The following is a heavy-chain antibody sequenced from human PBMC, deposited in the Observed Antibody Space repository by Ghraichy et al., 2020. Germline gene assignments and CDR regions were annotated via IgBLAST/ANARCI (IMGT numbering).Heavy chain of an antibody. CDR3: ASTYCSCGSCLPLDY. D-gene: IGHD2-15*01. Sequence: SETLSLTFTVSGGSISSYYWSWIRQPPGKGLEWIGYIYYSGSTNYNPSLKSRVTISVDTSKNQFSLKLSSVTAADTAVYYCASTYCSCGSCLPLDYWGQGNLVTGSS. J-gene: IGHJ4*02. CDR1: GGSISSYY. CDR2: IYYSGST. V-gene: IGHV4-59*01.